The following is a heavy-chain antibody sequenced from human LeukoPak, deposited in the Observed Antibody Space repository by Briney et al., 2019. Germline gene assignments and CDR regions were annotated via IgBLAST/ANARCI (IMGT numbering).Heavy chain of an antibody. CDR1: GYTFTNYH. V-gene: IGHV1-8*03. CDR2: INPNTGDR. Sequence: ASLKVSCKASGYTFTNYHINWVRQAPGQGHEWMGWINPNTGDRGYAQKFQGRVSITSDTSISTAYMELGSPRSEDTAVYFCARTTSLTASGYDYWGQGTLVTVSS. D-gene: IGHD4-17*01. J-gene: IGHJ4*02. CDR3: ARTTSLTASGYDY.